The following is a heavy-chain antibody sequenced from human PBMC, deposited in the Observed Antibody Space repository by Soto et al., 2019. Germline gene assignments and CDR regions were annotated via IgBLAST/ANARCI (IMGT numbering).Heavy chain of an antibody. CDR3: ARENWGQLEPFPNYYYMDV. V-gene: IGHV3-21*01. CDR1: GFTFSSYS. Sequence: GGSLRLSCAASGFTFSSYSMNWVRQAPGKGLEWVSSISSSSSYIYYADSVKGRFTISRDNAKNSLYLQMNSLRAEDTAVYYCARENWGQLEPFPNYYYMDVWGKGTTVTVSS. D-gene: IGHD1-1*01. CDR2: ISSSSSYI. J-gene: IGHJ6*03.